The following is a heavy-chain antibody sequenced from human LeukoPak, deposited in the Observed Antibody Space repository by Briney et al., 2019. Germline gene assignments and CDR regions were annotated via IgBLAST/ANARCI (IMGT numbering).Heavy chain of an antibody. CDR1: GGSFSAYY. CDR2: INNSGST. CDR3: ARRRRGVTGFDY. J-gene: IGHJ4*02. V-gene: IGHV4-34*01. Sequence: SETLSLTCVVYGGSFSAYYWSWIRQPPGKGLEWIGEINNSGSTNYNPSLKSRVTISVDTSKNQFSLKLTSVTAADTAVYYCARRRRGVTGFDYWGQGTLVTVSS. D-gene: IGHD3-10*01.